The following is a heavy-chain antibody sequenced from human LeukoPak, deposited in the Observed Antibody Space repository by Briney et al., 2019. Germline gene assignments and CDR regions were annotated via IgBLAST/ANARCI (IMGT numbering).Heavy chain of an antibody. CDR3: ARGEHYDSSGSSY. D-gene: IGHD3-22*01. V-gene: IGHV1-69*05. Sequence: SVKVSCKASGGTFSSYAISWVRQAPGQALELMGRIIPIFGTANYAQKFQGRVTITTDESTSTAYMELSSLRSEDTAVYYCARGEHYDSSGSSYWGQGTLVTVSS. J-gene: IGHJ4*02. CDR2: IIPIFGTA. CDR1: GGTFSSYA.